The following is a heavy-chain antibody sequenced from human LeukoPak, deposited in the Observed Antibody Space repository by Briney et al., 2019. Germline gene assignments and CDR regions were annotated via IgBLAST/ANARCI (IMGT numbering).Heavy chain of an antibody. D-gene: IGHD6-13*01. J-gene: IGHJ4*02. Sequence: ASVKLSCKASGYTYKTYGISWVRQAPGQGLEWMGWISAYDGQTNYAQKLQGRVTMTTDTSRSTVYMELRSLRSDDTAVYYCARDGGYSSSSDYWGQGTLVTVSS. CDR2: ISAYDGQT. V-gene: IGHV1-18*04. CDR3: ARDGGYSSSSDY. CDR1: GYTYKTYG.